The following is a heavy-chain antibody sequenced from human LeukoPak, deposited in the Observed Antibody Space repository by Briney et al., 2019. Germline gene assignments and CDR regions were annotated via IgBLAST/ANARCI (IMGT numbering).Heavy chain of an antibody. V-gene: IGHV3-30*18. Sequence: GRSLRLSCVGSGFSFSNFGMHWVRQAPGKGLEWMAVISYDGSLKYYLDSVKGRFTMSRDNSKNTLYLKMDSLRVEDTAIYYCAKKNSLGSGAGDPLDVWGHGTLVSVSS. D-gene: IGHD3-10*01. J-gene: IGHJ3*01. CDR1: GFSFSNFG. CDR3: AKKNSLGSGAGDPLDV. CDR2: ISYDGSLK.